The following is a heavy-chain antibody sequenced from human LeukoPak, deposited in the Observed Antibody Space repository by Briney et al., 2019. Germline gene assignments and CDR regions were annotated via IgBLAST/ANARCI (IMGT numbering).Heavy chain of an antibody. V-gene: IGHV1-69*13. CDR2: IIPIFGTA. D-gene: IGHD6-13*01. CDR3: ARVSPSHSSSPGDYFDY. CDR1: GGTFSSYA. Sequence: GASVKVSCKASGGTFSSYAISWVRQAPGQGLEWMGGIIPIFGTANYAQKFQGRVTITADESTSTAYMELSSLRSEDTAVYYCARVSPSHSSSPGDYFDYWGQGTLVTVSS. J-gene: IGHJ4*02.